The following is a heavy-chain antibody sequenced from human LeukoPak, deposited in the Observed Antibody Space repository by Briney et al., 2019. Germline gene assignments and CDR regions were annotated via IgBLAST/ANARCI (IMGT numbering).Heavy chain of an antibody. CDR3: ARDGDGFNY. CDR1: GYMFTRYY. CDR2: INPSGDIP. J-gene: IGHJ4*02. V-gene: IGHV1-46*01. D-gene: IGHD5-24*01. Sequence: ASVKVSCKASGYMFTRYYIHWVRQARGQGLEWVGIINPSGDIPIYVQRFEGRVSMTRDTAINTVYLELNSLTSEDTGVYFCARDGDGFNYWGQGTLVTVSS.